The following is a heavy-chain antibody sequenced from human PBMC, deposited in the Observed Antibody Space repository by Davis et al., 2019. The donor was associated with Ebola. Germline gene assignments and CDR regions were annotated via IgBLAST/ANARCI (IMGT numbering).Heavy chain of an antibody. Sequence: ASVKVSCKASGYTFTGYYMHWVRQAPGQGLEWMGWINPNSGGTNYAQKFQGRVTMTRDTSISTAYMELSRLRSDDTAVYYCASRSTSCCYYYYYYMDVWGKGTTVTVSS. D-gene: IGHD2-2*01. CDR2: INPNSGGT. CDR1: GYTFTGYY. V-gene: IGHV1-2*02. J-gene: IGHJ6*03. CDR3: ASRSTSCCYYYYYYMDV.